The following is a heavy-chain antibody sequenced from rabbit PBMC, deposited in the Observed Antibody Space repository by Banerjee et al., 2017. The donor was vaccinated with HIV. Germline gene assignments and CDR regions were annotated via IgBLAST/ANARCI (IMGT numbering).Heavy chain of an antibody. CDR2: IYAGSSGST. V-gene: IGHV1S40*01. CDR1: GFSFSSGYN. J-gene: IGHJ4*01. D-gene: IGHD6-1*01. CDR3: ARRDVDYGYVNL. Sequence: QSLEESGGDLVKPGASLTLTCTASGFSFSSGYNMCWVRQAPGKGLEWIACIYAGSSGSTYYASWAKGRFTISKTSSTTVTLQMTSLTAADTATYFCARRDVDYGYVNLWGQGTLVTVS.